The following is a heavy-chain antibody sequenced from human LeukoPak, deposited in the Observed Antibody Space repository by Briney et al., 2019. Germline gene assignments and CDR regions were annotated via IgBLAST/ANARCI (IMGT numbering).Heavy chain of an antibody. CDR2: SIPSFGTA. J-gene: IGHJ1*01. V-gene: IGHV1-69*13. D-gene: IGHD5-24*01. Sequence: SVKVSCKASGGTFSSYAISWVRQAPGQGREWMGGSIPSFGTANYAQKFQGRVTITAEESTSTAYMEVSSLRAEDRAVYYCVKGLVEMATSRQFHHWRQGPLVSVSS. CDR1: GGTFSSYA. CDR3: VKGLVEMATSRQFHH.